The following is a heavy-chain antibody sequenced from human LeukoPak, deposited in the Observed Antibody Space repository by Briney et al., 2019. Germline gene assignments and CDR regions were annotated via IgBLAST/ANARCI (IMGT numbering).Heavy chain of an antibody. CDR3: ARHGSSWSFDY. J-gene: IGHJ4*02. V-gene: IGHV4-59*08. CDR2: IYNNGGT. CDR1: GVSICTYY. D-gene: IGHD6-13*01. Sequence: PSETLSLTCTDSGVSICTYYWSWIRQSPGEGLEWIGYIYNNGGTTYNPSLKSRVTISVDTSKKQFSLKLASVTAADTAVYYCARHGSSWSFDYWGQGTRVTVSS.